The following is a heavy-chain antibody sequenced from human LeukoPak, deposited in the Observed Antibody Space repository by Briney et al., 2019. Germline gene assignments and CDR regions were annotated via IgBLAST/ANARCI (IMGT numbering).Heavy chain of an antibody. V-gene: IGHV1-46*01. D-gene: IGHD2-21*02. Sequence: ASVKVSCKASGYTFTSYYMHWVRQAPGQGLEWMGIINPSGGSTSYAQKFQGRVTMTRDMSTSTDYMELSSLRSEDTAVYYCARGRWTIVVVTADGWFDPWGQGTLVTVSS. CDR1: GYTFTSYY. CDR3: ARGRWTIVVVTADGWFDP. J-gene: IGHJ5*02. CDR2: INPSGGST.